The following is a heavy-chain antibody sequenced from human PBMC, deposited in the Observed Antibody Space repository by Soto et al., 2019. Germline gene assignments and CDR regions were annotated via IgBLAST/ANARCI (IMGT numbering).Heavy chain of an antibody. Sequence: QVQLVQSGAEVKKPGSSVKVSCKASGGTFSSYAISWVRQAPGQGLEWMGGIIPIFGTANYAQKFQGRVTITADESTSTAYMELSCLSSEDTAVYYCVRERVQSSSSYYGMDVWGQGTTVTVSS. CDR3: VRERVQSSSSYYGMDV. CDR2: IIPIFGTA. D-gene: IGHD6-6*01. CDR1: GGTFSSYA. J-gene: IGHJ6*02. V-gene: IGHV1-69*01.